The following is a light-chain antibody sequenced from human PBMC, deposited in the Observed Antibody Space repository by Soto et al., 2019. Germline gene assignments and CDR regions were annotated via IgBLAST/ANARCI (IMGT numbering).Light chain of an antibody. CDR3: QQYNNWPPVT. V-gene: IGKV3-15*01. CDR1: QSVYNN. J-gene: IGKJ3*01. Sequence: EIVMAQSPATLSLSPGKRATLSCRTSQSVYNNLAWYQQKPGQAPRLLIYGASTRATGSPARFSGSGSGTEFTLTVSSLQSEDFAVYFCQQYNNWPPVTFGPGTKVDIK. CDR2: GAS.